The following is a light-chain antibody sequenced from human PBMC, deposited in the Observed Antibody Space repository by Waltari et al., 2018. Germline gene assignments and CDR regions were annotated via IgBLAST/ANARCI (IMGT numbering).Light chain of an antibody. Sequence: DIQMTQSPSSVSASVGDRVTITCRASRDISRWLVWYQQKPGKAPKFLIYDASTLQSGVPSRFSGSGSGREFTLTITSLQPEDFSTYYCQQGNDFPLTFGGGTKVEMK. V-gene: IGKV1-12*01. CDR2: DAS. CDR1: RDISRW. CDR3: QQGNDFPLT. J-gene: IGKJ4*01.